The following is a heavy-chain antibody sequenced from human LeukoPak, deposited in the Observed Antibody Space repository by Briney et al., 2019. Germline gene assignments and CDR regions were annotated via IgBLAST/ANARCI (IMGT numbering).Heavy chain of an antibody. Sequence: ASVKVSCKASGYTFTNYGISWVRQAPGQGLEWMGRIIPILGIANYAQKFQGRVTITRNTSISTAYMELSSLRSEDTAVYYCARGRFWSGYPDYWGQGTLVTVSS. D-gene: IGHD3-3*01. CDR3: ARGRFWSGYPDY. J-gene: IGHJ4*02. V-gene: IGHV1-69*04. CDR2: IIPILGIA. CDR1: GYTFTNYG.